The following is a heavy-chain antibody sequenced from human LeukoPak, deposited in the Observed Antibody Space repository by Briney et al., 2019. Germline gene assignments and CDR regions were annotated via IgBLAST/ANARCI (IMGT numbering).Heavy chain of an antibody. CDR3: ARWRSRTGGTYYYYYGMDF. J-gene: IGHJ6*02. CDR2: IIPIFGTA. CDR1: GRAFSSYA. Sequence: SVKDSCKAPGRAFSSYATNWVRQAPGQGLEWMGGIIPIFGTANYAQKFQGRVTITADESTSTAYMELSSLRAEDTAVYYCARWRSRTGGTYYYYYGMDFWGQGTTVTVSS. V-gene: IGHV1-69*01. D-gene: IGHD1-26*01.